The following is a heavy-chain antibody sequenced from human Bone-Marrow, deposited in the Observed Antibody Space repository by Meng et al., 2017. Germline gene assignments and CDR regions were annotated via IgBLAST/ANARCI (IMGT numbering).Heavy chain of an antibody. V-gene: IGHV4-59*01. CDR3: ARRGYCSGGSCFRYWFDP. CDR2: IYYSGST. Sequence: VQLPASGPGLVKPSGTLSLPCTVSGGSISSYYWSWIRQPPGKGLEWIGYIYYSGSTNYNPSLKSRVTISVDTSKNQFSLKLSSVTAADTAVYYCARRGYCSGGSCFRYWFDPWGQGTLVTVSS. D-gene: IGHD2-15*01. J-gene: IGHJ5*02. CDR1: GGSISSYY.